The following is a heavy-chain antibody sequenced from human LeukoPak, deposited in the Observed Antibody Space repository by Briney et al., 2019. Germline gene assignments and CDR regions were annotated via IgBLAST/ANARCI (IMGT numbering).Heavy chain of an antibody. D-gene: IGHD4-17*01. CDR2: IHTSGST. CDR1: GGSISSGSYY. J-gene: IGHJ3*02. CDR3: ASPRYSGDYAFDI. Sequence: SQTLSLTCTVSGGSISSGSYYWSWIRQPAGKGLEWIGRIHTSGSTNYSPSLKSRVTISVATSKNQFSLKLSSVTAADTAVYYCASPRYSGDYAFDIWGQGTMVTVSS. V-gene: IGHV4-61*02.